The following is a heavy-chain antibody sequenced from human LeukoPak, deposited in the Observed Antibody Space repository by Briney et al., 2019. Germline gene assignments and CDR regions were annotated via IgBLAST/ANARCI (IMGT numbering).Heavy chain of an antibody. CDR1: GGSISSYY. CDR3: ARGSPHNSYGRYYYYYMDV. Sequence: SETLSLTCTVSGGSISSYYWSWIRQPPGKGLEWIGYNSGSTNYNPSLKGRVTISVDTSKNQFSLKLSSVTAADTAVYYCARGSPHNSYGRYYYYYMDVWGKGTTVTISS. J-gene: IGHJ6*03. D-gene: IGHD5-18*01. CDR2: NSGST. V-gene: IGHV4-59*01.